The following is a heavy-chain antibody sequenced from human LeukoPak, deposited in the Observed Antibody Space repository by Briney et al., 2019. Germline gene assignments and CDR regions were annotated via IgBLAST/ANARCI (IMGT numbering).Heavy chain of an antibody. CDR2: IYYSGST. CDR1: GGSISRNSHY. V-gene: IGHV4-61*03. D-gene: IGHD5-24*01. J-gene: IGHJ4*02. Sequence: SETLSLTCTVSGGSISRNSHYWSWIRQPPGKGLEWIGYIYYSGSTNYNPSLKSRVTISVDTSKNHFTLKLSSVTAADTAVYYCARSRWLQLEYWGQGTLVTVSS. CDR3: ARSRWLQLEY.